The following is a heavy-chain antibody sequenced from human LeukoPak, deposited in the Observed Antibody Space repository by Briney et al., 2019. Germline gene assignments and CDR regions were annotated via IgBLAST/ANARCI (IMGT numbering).Heavy chain of an antibody. CDR1: GFTFSSYA. Sequence: GGSLRLSCVVSGFTFSSYAMSWVRQAPGKGLEWVSGISGSGGSTYYADSVKGRFTISRDNAKNSLYLQMNSLRAEDTAVYYCARVKEASAFDIWGQGTMVTVSS. CDR2: ISGSGGST. V-gene: IGHV3-23*01. CDR3: ARVKEASAFDI. J-gene: IGHJ3*02. D-gene: IGHD5-12*01.